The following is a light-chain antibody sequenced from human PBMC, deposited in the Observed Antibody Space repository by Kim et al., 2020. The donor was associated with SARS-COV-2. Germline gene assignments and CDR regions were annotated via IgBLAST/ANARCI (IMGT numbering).Light chain of an antibody. V-gene: IGKV3-15*01. Sequence: SPGERATRSCRASQTINNKLVCYQHKTGEDPRLLIYDATSRATGGAARCIGSGSEAEFTPPISSMQSEDYAVYYCQQSNDWPPLTFGQGTKVDIK. J-gene: IGKJ1*01. CDR1: QTINNK. CDR2: DAT. CDR3: QQSNDWPPLT.